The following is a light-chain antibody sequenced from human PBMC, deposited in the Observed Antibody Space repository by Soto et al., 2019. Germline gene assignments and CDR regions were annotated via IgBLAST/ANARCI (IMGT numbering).Light chain of an antibody. Sequence: DIQMTQSPPSLSASVGDRVTITCRASQGISNYLAWYQQKPGELPKLVIYAASILQTGVPSRFSGSGSGTDFSLTISSLQPEDVATSFCQKYNSPPRTFGQGTKVELK. V-gene: IGKV1-27*01. CDR1: QGISNY. CDR3: QKYNSPPRT. CDR2: AAS. J-gene: IGKJ1*01.